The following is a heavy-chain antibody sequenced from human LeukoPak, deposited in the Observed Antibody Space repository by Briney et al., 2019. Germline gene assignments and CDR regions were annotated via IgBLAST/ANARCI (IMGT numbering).Heavy chain of an antibody. J-gene: IGHJ4*02. CDR2: IWYDGSNK. D-gene: IGHD2-21*02. CDR1: GFTFSSYG. Sequence: GGSLRLSCAASGFTFSSYGMHWVRQAPGKGLEWVAVIWYDGSNKYYAASVKGRFTISRDNSKNALYLQMSRLRGEDTAVYYCAREGRCGGDCYYGYWGQGTLVTVSS. V-gene: IGHV3-33*01. CDR3: AREGRCGGDCYYGY.